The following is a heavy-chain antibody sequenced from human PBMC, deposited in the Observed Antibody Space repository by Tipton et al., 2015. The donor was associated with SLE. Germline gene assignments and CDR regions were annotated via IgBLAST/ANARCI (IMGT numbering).Heavy chain of an antibody. V-gene: IGHV4-4*07. J-gene: IGHJ5*02. CDR1: GGSISRYY. CDR2: NYTGGNT. D-gene: IGHD2-8*01. Sequence: TLSLTCTASGGSISRYYWGWFRQPAGKGLEWIGRNYTGGNTKYNPSLESRVTLSVDASKDQFSLRPTSVTAADTAVYYCARHDTNYGRNWFDPWGQGTLVTVSS. CDR3: ARHDTNYGRNWFDP.